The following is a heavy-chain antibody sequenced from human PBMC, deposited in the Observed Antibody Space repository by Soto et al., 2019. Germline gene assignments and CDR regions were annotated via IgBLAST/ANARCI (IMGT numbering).Heavy chain of an antibody. J-gene: IGHJ3*02. Sequence: ASVKVSCKASGYTFTSYDINWVRQATGQGLEWMGWMNPNSGNTGYAQKLQGRVTMNRNTSISTTYMELSSLRSEDTAVYYCARGRMNYDFWSGYYSDAFDIWGQGTMVTRLL. CDR3: ARGRMNYDFWSGYYSDAFDI. CDR1: GYTFTSYD. D-gene: IGHD3-3*01. V-gene: IGHV1-8*01. CDR2: MNPNSGNT.